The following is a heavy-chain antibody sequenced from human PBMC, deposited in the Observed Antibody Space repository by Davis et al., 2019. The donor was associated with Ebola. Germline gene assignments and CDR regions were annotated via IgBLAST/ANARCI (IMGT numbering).Heavy chain of an antibody. V-gene: IGHV3-33*01. J-gene: IGHJ4*02. CDR3: ARGQRLSEY. CDR1: GFTFTNYA. Sequence: GESLKISCAASGFTFTNYAVHWVRQAPGKGLEWVADIWFDGNHKFYGDSVKGRFTISRDNSKNTVYLQMNSLRAEDTAVYYCARGQRLSEYWGQGTLVTISS. CDR2: IWFDGNHK.